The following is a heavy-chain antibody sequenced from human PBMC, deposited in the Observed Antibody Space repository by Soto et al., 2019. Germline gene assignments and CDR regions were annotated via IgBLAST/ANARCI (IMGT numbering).Heavy chain of an antibody. CDR2: INPNSGGT. V-gene: IGHV1-2*02. CDR1: GYTFTGYY. Sequence: QVQLVQSGAEVKKPGASVKVSCKASGYTFTGYYMHWVRQAPGQGLEWMGWINPNSGGTNYAQKFKGRVTMTRDTSISTAYMELSRLRSDDTAVYYCARDKGYSSSSRYYYYGMDVWGQGTTVTVSS. J-gene: IGHJ6*02. CDR3: ARDKGYSSSSRYYYYGMDV. D-gene: IGHD6-6*01.